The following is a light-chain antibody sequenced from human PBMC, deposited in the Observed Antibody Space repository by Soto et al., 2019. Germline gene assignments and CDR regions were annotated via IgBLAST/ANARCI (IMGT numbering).Light chain of an antibody. CDR3: QQYHSYSYT. CDR1: QTVSTW. V-gene: IGKV1-5*01. CDR2: DAS. J-gene: IGKJ5*01. Sequence: DVQMTQSPSTLSASVGDRVTITCRASQTVSTWLAWYQQKPGKAPKLLIYDASSLASGVPSRFSGSGSETEFTLTINSLQPDDFATYYCQQYHSYSYTFGQGTRLEIK.